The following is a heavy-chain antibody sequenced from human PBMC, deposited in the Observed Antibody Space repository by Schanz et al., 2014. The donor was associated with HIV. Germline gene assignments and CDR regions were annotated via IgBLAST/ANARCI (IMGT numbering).Heavy chain of an antibody. CDR3: AKPEYDSRGNSQSHFDS. D-gene: IGHD3-22*01. CDR1: RFTFSRYG. J-gene: IGHJ4*02. Sequence: EVQLLESGGGLVQPGGFLRLSCAASRFTFSRYGMSWVRQTPDKGLEWVSSISGNGDSAYYADSVRGRFAISRDKSKNTLYLQMNSLRTEDTAVYYCAKPEYDSRGNSQSHFDSWGQGTLVTVSS. V-gene: IGHV3-23*01. CDR2: ISGNGDSA.